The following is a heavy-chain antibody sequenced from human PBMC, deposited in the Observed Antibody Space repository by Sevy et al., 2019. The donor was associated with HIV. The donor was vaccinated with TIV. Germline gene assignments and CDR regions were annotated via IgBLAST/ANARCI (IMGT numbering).Heavy chain of an antibody. CDR3: ARVEPGHRSGWLDY. Sequence: SESLSLTCAVSGGSISSSDWWSWVRQPPGKGLEWIGEIYHSGSTNYNPSLKSRVTISGVKSKNQFPLKLSSVTAADTAVYYCARVEPGHRSGWLDYWGQGTLVTVSS. CDR1: GGSISSSDW. V-gene: IGHV4-4*02. J-gene: IGHJ4*02. D-gene: IGHD6-19*01. CDR2: IYHSGST.